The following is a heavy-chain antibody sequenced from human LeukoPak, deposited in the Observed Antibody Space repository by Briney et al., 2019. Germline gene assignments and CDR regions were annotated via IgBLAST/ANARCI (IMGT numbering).Heavy chain of an antibody. CDR2: IYPGDSDT. D-gene: IGHD2-2*01. CDR1: GYSFTSYW. Sequence: GESLKISCKGSGYSFTSYWIGWVRQMPGKGLEWMGLIYPGDSDTRYSPSFQGQVTISADKSISTAYLQWSSLKASDTAMYYCARRKYCSSTSCFSDAFDIWGQGTMVTVSS. J-gene: IGHJ3*02. V-gene: IGHV5-51*01. CDR3: ARRKYCSSTSCFSDAFDI.